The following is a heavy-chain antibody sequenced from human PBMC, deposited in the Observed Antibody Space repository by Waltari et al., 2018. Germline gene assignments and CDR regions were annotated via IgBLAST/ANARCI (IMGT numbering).Heavy chain of an antibody. CDR1: GFTFSSYS. V-gene: IGHV3-21*01. J-gene: IGHJ4*02. D-gene: IGHD2-21*02. CDR3: ARDADDGGDLHTRNDFDY. CDR2: ISGSSSYI. Sequence: EVQLVESGGGLVKPGGSLRLSCAASGFTFSSYSMNWVRQAPGKGLEWVSSISGSSSYIYYADQLKGRFTIPRDNAKNSLYLQMNSLRAEDTAVYYCARDADDGGDLHTRNDFDYWGQGTLVTVSS.